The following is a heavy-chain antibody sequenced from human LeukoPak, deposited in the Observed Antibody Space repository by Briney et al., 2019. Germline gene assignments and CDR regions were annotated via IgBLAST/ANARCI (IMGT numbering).Heavy chain of an antibody. D-gene: IGHD4-11*01. CDR2: INPNSGGT. J-gene: IGHJ6*02. Sequence: GASVKVSCKASGYTFTGYYMHWVRQAPGQGPEWMGWINPNSGGTNYAQKFQGRVTMTRDTSISTAYMGLSRLRSDDTAVYYCARDPRYSNYVYYYYYGMDVWGQGTTVTVSS. CDR1: GYTFTGYY. CDR3: ARDPRYSNYVYYYYYGMDV. V-gene: IGHV1-2*02.